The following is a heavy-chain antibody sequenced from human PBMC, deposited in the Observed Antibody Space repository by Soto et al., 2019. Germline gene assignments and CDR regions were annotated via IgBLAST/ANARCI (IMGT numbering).Heavy chain of an antibody. CDR1: GGSFSGYY. CDR2: INHSGST. V-gene: IGHV4-34*01. Sequence: SETLSLTCAVYGGSFSGYYWSWIRQPPGKGLEWIGEINHSGSTNYNPSLKSRVTISVDTSKNQFSLKLSSVTAADTAVYYCARGDDRGNYYYYYMDVWGKGTTVTVSS. J-gene: IGHJ6*03. D-gene: IGHD3-10*01. CDR3: ARGDDRGNYYYYYMDV.